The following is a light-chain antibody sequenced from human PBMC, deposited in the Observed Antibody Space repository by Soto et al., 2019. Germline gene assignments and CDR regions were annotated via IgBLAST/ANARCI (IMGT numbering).Light chain of an antibody. J-gene: IGKJ1*01. CDR2: NSS. CDR3: QQYRDLPQT. Sequence: EIVLTQSPGTFSLSPGERATLSCRASQSVRSNYLAWYQQKPGQAPRLLIYNSSTRATGIPDRFSGSGSGTDFTLTISRLEPEDFALYYCQQYRDLPQTFGQGTQVEIK. V-gene: IGKV3-20*01. CDR1: QSVRSNY.